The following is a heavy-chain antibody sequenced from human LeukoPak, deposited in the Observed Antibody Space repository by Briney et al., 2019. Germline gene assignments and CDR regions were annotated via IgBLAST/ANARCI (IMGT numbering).Heavy chain of an antibody. CDR1: GGSFSGYY. Sequence: PSETLSLTCAVYGGSFSGYYWSWVRQAPGKGLEWVSAISGSGGSTYYADSVKGRFTISRDNSKNTLYLQMNSLRAEDTAVYYCAKDSGSNYVPDYWGQGTLVTVSS. CDR3: AKDSGSNYVPDY. V-gene: IGHV3-23*01. CDR2: ISGSGGST. D-gene: IGHD4-11*01. J-gene: IGHJ4*02.